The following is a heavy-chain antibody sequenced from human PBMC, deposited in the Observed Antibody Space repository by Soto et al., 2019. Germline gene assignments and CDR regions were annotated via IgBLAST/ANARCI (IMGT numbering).Heavy chain of an antibody. CDR2: IYYSGST. Sequence: QLQLQESGPGLVKPSETLSLTCTVSGGSISSSSYYWGWIRQPPGKGLEWIGSIYYSGSTYYNPSLKSRVTISVDTSKNQFSLKLSSVTAADTAVYYCARLCGGDCYNSDYWGQGTLVTVSS. V-gene: IGHV4-39*01. CDR3: ARLCGGDCYNSDY. CDR1: GGSISSSSYY. D-gene: IGHD2-21*02. J-gene: IGHJ4*02.